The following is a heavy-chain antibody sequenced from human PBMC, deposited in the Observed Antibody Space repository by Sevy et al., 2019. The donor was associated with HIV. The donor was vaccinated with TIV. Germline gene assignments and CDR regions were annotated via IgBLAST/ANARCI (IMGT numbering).Heavy chain of an antibody. CDR3: ARGDVVVVATGFDY. V-gene: IGHV1-2*02. D-gene: IGHD2-15*01. CDR2: INPNSGGT. CDR1: GYTFTGYY. J-gene: IGHJ4*02. Sequence: ASVKVSCKASGYTFTGYYMHWVRQAPGQGLEWMGWINPNSGGTNYAQTFQGRVTMTRDTSISTAYMELSRLRSDDTAVYYCARGDVVVVATGFDYWGQGTLVTVSS.